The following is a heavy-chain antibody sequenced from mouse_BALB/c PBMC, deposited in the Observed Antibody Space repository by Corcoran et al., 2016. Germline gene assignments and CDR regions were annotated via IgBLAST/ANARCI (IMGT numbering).Heavy chain of an antibody. CDR1: GDTFTNYG. J-gene: IGHJ3*01. Sequence: QIQLVQSGPALKKPGETVQISCKASGDTFTNYGMNWVKQAPGKGLKGMGWINTYTGEPTYADDFKGRFAFSLETSASTAYLQINNLKNEDTATYFCARNDYDRWFAYWGQGTLVTVSA. CDR3: ARNDYDRWFAY. CDR2: INTYTGEP. D-gene: IGHD2-4*01. V-gene: IGHV9-3-1*01.